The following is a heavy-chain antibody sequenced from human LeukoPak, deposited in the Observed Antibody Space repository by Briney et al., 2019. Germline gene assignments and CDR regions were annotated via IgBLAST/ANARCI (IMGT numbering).Heavy chain of an antibody. D-gene: IGHD3-22*01. J-gene: IGHJ4*02. V-gene: IGHV3-21*01. CDR1: GFTFSSYS. CDR3: ARDSNYYDSSGYYQPDY. Sequence: GGSLRLSCAASGFTFSSYSMNWVRQAPGKGLEWVSSISSSSSYIYYADSVKGRFTISRDNAKNSLYLQMNSLRAEDTAVYYCARDSNYYDSSGYYQPDYWGQGTLVTVSS. CDR2: ISSSSSYI.